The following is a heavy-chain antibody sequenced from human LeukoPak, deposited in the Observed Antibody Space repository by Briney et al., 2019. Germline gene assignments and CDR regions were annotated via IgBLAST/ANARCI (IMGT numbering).Heavy chain of an antibody. Sequence: GGSLRLSCAASGFTFSSYAMHWVRQAPGKGLEWVAVISYDGSYKYYADSVKGRFTISRDNSKNTLYLQMNSLRAEDTAVYYCARDLEVVVTAILDYWGQGTLVTVSS. J-gene: IGHJ4*02. D-gene: IGHD2-21*02. CDR1: GFTFSSYA. CDR3: ARDLEVVVTAILDY. CDR2: ISYDGSYK. V-gene: IGHV3-30*04.